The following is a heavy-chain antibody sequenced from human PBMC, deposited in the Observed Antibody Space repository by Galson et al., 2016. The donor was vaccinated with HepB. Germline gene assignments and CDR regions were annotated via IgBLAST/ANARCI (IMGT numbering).Heavy chain of an antibody. V-gene: IGHV3-11*01. CDR3: ARLFRLWDGFFDY. D-gene: IGHD4/OR15-4a*01. Sequence: LSLTCTVSGGSISSGDYYWSWIRQAPGKGLEWLAYIGGSGSNTYYAESLKGRFTISRDNAKNSLYLQMNNLRADDTAVYYCARLFRLWDGFFDYWGQGTLVTVSS. CDR1: GGSISSGDYY. J-gene: IGHJ4*02. CDR2: IGGSGSNT.